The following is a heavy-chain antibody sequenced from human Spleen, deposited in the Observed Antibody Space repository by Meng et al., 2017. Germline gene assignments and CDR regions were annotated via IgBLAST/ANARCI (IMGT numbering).Heavy chain of an antibody. V-gene: IGHV3-33*01. CDR2: IWYDGSDK. Sequence: GGSLRLSCAASGFTFGYYGMHWVRQAPGKGLEWVAVIWYDGSDKYYADSVKGRFTISRDNSKNTLDLQMNSLRAEDTAVYYCARGTSWYRVYYFDYWGQGTLVTVSS. J-gene: IGHJ4*02. CDR3: ARGTSWYRVYYFDY. CDR1: GFTFGYYG. D-gene: IGHD6-13*01.